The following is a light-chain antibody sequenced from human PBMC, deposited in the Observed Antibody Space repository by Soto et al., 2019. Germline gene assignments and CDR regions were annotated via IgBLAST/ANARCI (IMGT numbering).Light chain of an antibody. J-gene: IGKJ2*01. Sequence: EIVLTQSPGTLSLSPGERATLSCRASQSVSSGYSAWYQQKPGQAPRLLIYDASNRATGIPDRFSGSGSGTDFTRTISRLEPEDFAVYYCQQYGSSPYTFGQGTKVEIK. V-gene: IGKV3-20*01. CDR3: QQYGSSPYT. CDR2: DAS. CDR1: QSVSSGY.